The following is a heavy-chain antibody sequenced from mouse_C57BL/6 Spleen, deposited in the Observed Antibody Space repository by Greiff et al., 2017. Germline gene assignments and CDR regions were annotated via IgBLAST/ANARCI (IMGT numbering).Heavy chain of an antibody. CDR1: GYAFSSYW. CDR3: ARDSLFDY. Sequence: VQLQQSGASVKISCKASGYAFSSYWMNWVKQRPGKGLEWIGQIYPGDGDTNYNGKFKGKATLTADKSSSTAYMQLSSLTSEDSAVYFCARDSLFDYWGQGTTLTVSS. CDR2: IYPGDGDT. J-gene: IGHJ2*01. V-gene: IGHV1-80*01.